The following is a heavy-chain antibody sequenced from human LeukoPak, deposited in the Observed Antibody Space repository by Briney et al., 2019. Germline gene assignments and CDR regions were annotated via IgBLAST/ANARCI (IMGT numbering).Heavy chain of an antibody. CDR1: GFTFSSYW. Sequence: GGSLRLSCAASGFTFSSYWMSWVRQAPGKGLEWVSYISSLSGTINYADSVKGRFIIPRDNAKNSMFLQMNSLRAEDTAVYYCVRDQGGAVSYWGQGTLVTVSS. D-gene: IGHD3-16*01. V-gene: IGHV3-48*01. CDR2: ISSLSGTI. J-gene: IGHJ4*02. CDR3: VRDQGGAVSY.